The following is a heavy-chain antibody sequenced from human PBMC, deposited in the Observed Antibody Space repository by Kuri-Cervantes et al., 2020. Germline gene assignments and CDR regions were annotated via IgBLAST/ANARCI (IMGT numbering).Heavy chain of an antibody. CDR3: AHRRPNGRCSSTSCYEDYFDY. J-gene: IGHJ4*02. V-gene: IGHV2-5*02. Sequence: SGPTLVKPTQTLTLTCTFSGFSLSTSGVGVGWIRQPPGKALEWLALIYWDDDQRYSPSLKSRLTITKDTYKNQVVLTMTNMDPVDTATYYCAHRRPNGRCSSTSCYEDYFDYWGQGTLVTVSS. CDR1: GFSLSTSGVG. D-gene: IGHD2-2*01. CDR2: IYWDDDQ.